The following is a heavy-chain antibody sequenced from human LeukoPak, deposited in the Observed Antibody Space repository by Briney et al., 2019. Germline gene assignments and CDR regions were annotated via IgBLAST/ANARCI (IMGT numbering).Heavy chain of an antibody. J-gene: IGHJ4*02. Sequence: PSETLSLTCTVSGGSISSYYWGWIRQPPGKGLEWIGYIYYSGSINYNPSLKSRVTISVDTPKNQFSLKLSSVTAADTAVYYSARTSSLQSSYYFDYWGQGTLVTVSS. V-gene: IGHV4-59*08. CDR1: GGSISSYY. CDR3: ARTSSLQSSYYFDY. D-gene: IGHD5-24*01. CDR2: IYYSGSI.